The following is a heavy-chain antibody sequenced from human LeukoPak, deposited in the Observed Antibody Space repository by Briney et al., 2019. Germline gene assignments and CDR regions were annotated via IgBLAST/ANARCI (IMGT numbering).Heavy chain of an antibody. J-gene: IGHJ4*02. CDR1: GFTFSSHL. D-gene: IGHD2-2*02. CDR3: ARDRTRWDIVVVPAAIFDY. CDR2: ISYDGSNK. V-gene: IGHV3-30-3*01. Sequence: GESLRLSCAASGFTFSSHLVHWVRQAPGKGLEWVAVISYDGSNKYYADSVKGRFTISRDNSKNTLYLQMNSLRAEDTAVYYCARDRTRWDIVVVPAAIFDYWGQGTLVTVSS.